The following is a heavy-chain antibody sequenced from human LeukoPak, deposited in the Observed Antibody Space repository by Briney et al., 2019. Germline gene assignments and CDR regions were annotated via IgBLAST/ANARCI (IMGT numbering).Heavy chain of an antibody. CDR1: GYTLTGYY. CDR2: INPNSGGT. J-gene: IGHJ4*02. V-gene: IGHV1-2*02. Sequence: ASVKVSCKASGYTLTGYYMHWVRQAPGQGLEWMGWINPNSGGTNYAQKLQGRVTMTRDTSISTAYMELSRLRSDDTAVYYCARVRQIAAAGLGFDYWGQGTLVTVSS. CDR3: ARVRQIAAAGLGFDY. D-gene: IGHD6-13*01.